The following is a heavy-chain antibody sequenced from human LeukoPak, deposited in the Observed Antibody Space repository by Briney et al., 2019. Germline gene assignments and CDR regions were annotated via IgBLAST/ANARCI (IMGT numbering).Heavy chain of an antibody. CDR2: IWYDGSNK. D-gene: IGHD4-17*01. CDR3: ARDRTYGDVDY. Sequence: GGSLRLSCAASGFTFSRYGMHWVRQAPGKGLKWVAVIWYDGSNKYYADSVKGRFTISRDNAKNSLYLQMNSLRAEDTAVYYCARDRTYGDVDYWGQGTLVTVSS. CDR1: GFTFSRYG. J-gene: IGHJ4*02. V-gene: IGHV3-33*01.